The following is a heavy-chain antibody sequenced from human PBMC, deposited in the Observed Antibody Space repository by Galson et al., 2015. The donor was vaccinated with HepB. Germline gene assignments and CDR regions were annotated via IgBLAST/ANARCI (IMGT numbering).Heavy chain of an antibody. Sequence: SVKVSCKASGYNFIYHGITWVRQAPGQGLEWMGWISGYSNNTSYAQMLQGRVTITQDTSTSTAYMELRSLRSDDTAIYFCARAPGYNFWKDDYHDAFNLWDQGTLVTVSS. CDR3: ARAPGYNFWKDDYHDAFNL. CDR1: GYNFIYHG. D-gene: IGHD3-3*01. J-gene: IGHJ3*01. V-gene: IGHV1-18*01. CDR2: ISGYSNNT.